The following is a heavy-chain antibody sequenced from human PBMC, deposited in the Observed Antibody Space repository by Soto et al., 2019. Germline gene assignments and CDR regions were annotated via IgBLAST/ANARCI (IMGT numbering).Heavy chain of an antibody. CDR3: ARDRGYDAHDYYFNAMDV. CDR2: IRGFSPYT. V-gene: IGHV3-21*01. J-gene: IGHJ6*02. D-gene: IGHD2-15*01. CDR1: GFTFRTYT. Sequence: PGGSLRLSCVASGFTFRTYTMNWVRQAPGKGLEWVSGIRGFSPYTFYAEPVKGRFTISRDNAKNSMYLQMNSLRAEDTAVYYCARDRGYDAHDYYFNAMDVWGQWTTVTVSS.